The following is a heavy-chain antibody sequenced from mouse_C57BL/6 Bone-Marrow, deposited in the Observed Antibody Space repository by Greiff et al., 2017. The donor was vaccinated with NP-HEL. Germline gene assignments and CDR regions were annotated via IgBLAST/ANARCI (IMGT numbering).Heavy chain of an antibody. CDR2: IYPRSGNT. J-gene: IGHJ3*01. D-gene: IGHD1-3*01. CDR3: ARYNYSDAY. Sequence: QVQLQQSGAELARPGASVKLSCKASGYTFTSYDISWVKQRTGQGLEWIGEIYPRSGNTYYNEKFKGKATLTADKSSSTAYMELRSLTSEDSAVYFCARYNYSDAYWGQGTLVTVSA. V-gene: IGHV1-81*01. CDR1: GYTFTSYD.